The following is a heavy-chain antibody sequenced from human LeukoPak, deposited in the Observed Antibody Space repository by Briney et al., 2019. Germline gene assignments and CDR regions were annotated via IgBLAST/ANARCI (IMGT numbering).Heavy chain of an antibody. CDR1: GFTFSAYA. CDR2: ISYDGNHK. V-gene: IGHV3-30-3*01. D-gene: IGHD3-10*01. J-gene: IGHJ3*02. Sequence: AGSLRLSCAASGFTFSAYALHWVRQAPGKGLEWVAVISYDGNHKFYADSVKGRFTISRDNSENTLDVQMNSLRAEDTAVYYCARDRLGNYGSGRNGVNSLDIWGQGTMVTVSS. CDR3: ARDRLGNYGSGRNGVNSLDI.